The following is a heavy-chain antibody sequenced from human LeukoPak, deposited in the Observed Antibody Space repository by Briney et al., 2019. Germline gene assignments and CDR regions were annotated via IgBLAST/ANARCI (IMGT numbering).Heavy chain of an antibody. Sequence: GGSLRLSCAASGFTFSSYAMSWVRQAPGKGLEWVSAISGSGGSTYYADSVKGRFTISRDNSKNTLYLQMNSLRAEDTAVYYCAKDGVTYSSSWYQRYYYYYMDVWGKGTTVTVSS. CDR1: GFTFSSYA. J-gene: IGHJ6*03. CDR3: AKDGVTYSSSWYQRYYYYYMDV. D-gene: IGHD6-13*01. CDR2: ISGSGGST. V-gene: IGHV3-23*01.